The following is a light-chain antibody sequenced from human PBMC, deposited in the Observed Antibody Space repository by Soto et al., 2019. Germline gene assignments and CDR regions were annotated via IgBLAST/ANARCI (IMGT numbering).Light chain of an antibody. V-gene: IGKV1-5*01. CDR3: QQYNSFSWT. J-gene: IGKJ1*01. CDR1: QSISNW. Sequence: GDRVTITCRASQSISNWLAWYQLKPGKAPKLLIFDASSLEGGVPSRFSGSGSGTEFTLTISGLQPDDFATYYCQQYNSFSWTFGQGTKVDIK. CDR2: DAS.